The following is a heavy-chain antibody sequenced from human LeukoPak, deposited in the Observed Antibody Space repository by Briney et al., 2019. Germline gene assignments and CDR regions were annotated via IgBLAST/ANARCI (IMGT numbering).Heavy chain of an antibody. CDR1: VFTFSSYS. D-gene: IGHD4-17*01. Sequence: GGSLRLSCAASVFTFSSYSMNWVRQAPGKGLEWVSSISSSSSYIYYADSVKGRFTISRDNAKNSLYLQMNSLRAEDTAVYYCAIASPVHHNHDYGDFADYWGQGTLVTVSS. CDR2: ISSSSSYI. J-gene: IGHJ4*02. V-gene: IGHV3-21*01. CDR3: AIASPVHHNHDYGDFADY.